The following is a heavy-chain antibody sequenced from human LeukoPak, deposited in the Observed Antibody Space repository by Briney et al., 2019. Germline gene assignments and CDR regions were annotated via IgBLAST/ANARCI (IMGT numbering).Heavy chain of an antibody. V-gene: IGHV3-23*01. J-gene: IGHJ4*02. CDR3: AREQRIRHCSEGVCTEGYYFDY. CDR2: LSRGGSTT. CDR1: GFAFNMFA. D-gene: IGHD2-15*01. Sequence: GGSLRLSCAGTGFAFNMFAIDWVRQAPGKGLEWVSGLSRGGSTTNYADSVKGRFTISRDKSLNSVFLQMNSLRPEDTAVYYCAREQRIRHCSEGVCTEGYYFDYWGQGTLVTVSS.